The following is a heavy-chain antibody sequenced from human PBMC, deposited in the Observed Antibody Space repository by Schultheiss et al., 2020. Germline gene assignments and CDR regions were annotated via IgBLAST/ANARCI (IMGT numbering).Heavy chain of an antibody. CDR1: GYTFTSYD. D-gene: IGHD2-2*01. Sequence: ASVKVSCKASGYTFTSYDINWVRQATGQGLEWMGWMNPNSGNTGYAQKFQGRVTMTRNTSISTAYMELSSLRSEDTAVYYCARGGYCSSTSCQRGLYFDYWGQGTLVTVSS. CDR3: ARGGYCSSTSCQRGLYFDY. J-gene: IGHJ4*02. V-gene: IGHV1-8*01. CDR2: MNPNSGNT.